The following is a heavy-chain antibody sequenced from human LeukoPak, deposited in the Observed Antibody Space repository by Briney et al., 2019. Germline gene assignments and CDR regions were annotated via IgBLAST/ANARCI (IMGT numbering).Heavy chain of an antibody. V-gene: IGHV6-1*01. CDR2: TYYRSRWHS. Sequence: SQTLSLTCAISGDRVSTNSGAWNWIRQSPSRGLEWLGRTYYRSRWHSDYTASVNSRISINPDTSKNEFSLELKSVTADDTAVYYCARFEGGAPDYWGQGTLVTVSS. D-gene: IGHD3-10*01. J-gene: IGHJ4*02. CDR1: GDRVSTNSGA. CDR3: ARFEGGAPDY.